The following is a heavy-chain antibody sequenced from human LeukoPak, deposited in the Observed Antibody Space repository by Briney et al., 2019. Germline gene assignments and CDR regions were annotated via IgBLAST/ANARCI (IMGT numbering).Heavy chain of an antibody. CDR3: ARGYCSGGSCSKYDY. Sequence: QPGGSLRLSCAASGFTVSSNYMSWVRQAPGKGLEWVSVIYSGGSTYYADSVKGRFTISRDNSKNTLYLQINSLRAEDTAVYYCARGYCSGGSCSKYDYWGQGTLVTVSS. CDR1: GFTVSSNY. CDR2: IYSGGST. J-gene: IGHJ4*02. V-gene: IGHV3-53*01. D-gene: IGHD2-15*01.